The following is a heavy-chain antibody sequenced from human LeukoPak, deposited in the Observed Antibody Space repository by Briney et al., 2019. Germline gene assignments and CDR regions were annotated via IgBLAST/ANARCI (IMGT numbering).Heavy chain of an antibody. CDR2: ISGSGVYT. V-gene: IGHV3-23*01. CDR3: ARDSGSGFDY. D-gene: IGHD3-10*01. Sequence: PGGSLRLSCGASGFIFSNYAMSWVRQAPGKGLEWVSAISGSGVYTYYADSVKGRFTISRDNSKNSLYLQMNSLRAEDTAVHYCARDSGSGFDYWGQGTLVTVSS. J-gene: IGHJ4*02. CDR1: GFIFSNYA.